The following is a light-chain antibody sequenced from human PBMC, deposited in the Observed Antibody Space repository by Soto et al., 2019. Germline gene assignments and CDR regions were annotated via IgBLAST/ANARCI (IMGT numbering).Light chain of an antibody. J-gene: IGKJ5*01. CDR1: QSVSSSY. CDR2: GAS. V-gene: IGKV3-20*01. Sequence: EIVLTQSPGTLSLSPGERATLWCRASQSVSSSYLAWYQQKPGQAPRLLISGASMRASGVPVRFIGSGSGTDFTLTITRLEPEDFAVYYCQQYGGSPITFGLGTRLEI. CDR3: QQYGGSPIT.